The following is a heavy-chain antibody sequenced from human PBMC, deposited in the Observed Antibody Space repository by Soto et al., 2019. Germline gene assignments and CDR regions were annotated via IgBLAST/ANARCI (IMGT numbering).Heavy chain of an antibody. CDR2: INHSGST. J-gene: IGHJ2*01. V-gene: IGHV4-34*01. Sequence: QVQLQQWGAGLLKPSETLSLTCAVYGGSFSGYYWSWIRQPPGQGLEWIGEINHSGSTNYNPSLKSRVTISGDASKNQFSLKLRSVTAADTAVYYGARLPGIAAAGTGYWYFDLWGRGTLVTVSS. CDR1: GGSFSGYY. D-gene: IGHD6-13*01. CDR3: ARLPGIAAAGTGYWYFDL.